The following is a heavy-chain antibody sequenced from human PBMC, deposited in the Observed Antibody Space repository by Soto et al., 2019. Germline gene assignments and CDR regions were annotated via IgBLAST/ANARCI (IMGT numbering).Heavy chain of an antibody. CDR2: IIPISGTA. Sequence: SVKVSCKASGGTFSSYAISWVRQAPGQGLEWMGGIIPISGTANYAQNFQGRVTITADESTSTAYMELSSLRSEDTAVYYCARSQGSSTSLEIYYYYYYGMDVWGQGTTVTVSS. CDR3: ARSQGSSTSLEIYYYYYYGMDV. CDR1: GGTFSSYA. J-gene: IGHJ6*02. V-gene: IGHV1-69*13. D-gene: IGHD2-2*01.